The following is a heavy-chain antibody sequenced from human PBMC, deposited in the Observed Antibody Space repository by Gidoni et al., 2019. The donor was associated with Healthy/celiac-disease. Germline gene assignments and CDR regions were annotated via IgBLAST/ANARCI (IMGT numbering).Heavy chain of an antibody. CDR1: GYTFTGYY. CDR2: INPNSGGT. V-gene: IGHV1-2*04. J-gene: IGHJ3*02. CDR3: AREGNDYGAVGRAFDI. D-gene: IGHD4-17*01. Sequence: QVQLVQSGAEVKKPGASVKVSCKASGYTFTGYYMHWVRQAPGQGLEWMGWINPNSGGTNYAQKFQGWVTMTRDTSISTAYMELSRLRSDDTAVYYCAREGNDYGAVGRAFDIWGQGTMVTVSS.